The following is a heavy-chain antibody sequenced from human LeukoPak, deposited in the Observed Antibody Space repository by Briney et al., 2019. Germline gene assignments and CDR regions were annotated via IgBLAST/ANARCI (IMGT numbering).Heavy chain of an antibody. Sequence: PGGSLRLSCAASGFTFNNYDMHWVRQGPGMGLEWVAFIRYDGSNECYADSVKGRFTISRDNSKNTLYLQMNSLRAEDTAVYYCAKVFSSLPAEYFQHWGQGTLVTVSS. CDR3: AKVFSSLPAEYFQH. D-gene: IGHD2-15*01. V-gene: IGHV3-30*02. J-gene: IGHJ1*01. CDR2: IRYDGSNE. CDR1: GFTFNNYD.